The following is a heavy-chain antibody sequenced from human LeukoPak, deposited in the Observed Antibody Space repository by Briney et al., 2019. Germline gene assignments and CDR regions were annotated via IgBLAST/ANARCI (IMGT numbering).Heavy chain of an antibody. J-gene: IGHJ4*02. D-gene: IGHD1-26*01. Sequence: ASVKVSCEASGYIFTGYYMHWVRQAPGQGLEWMGWINPNSGGTNFAQKFQGRVTMTRDTSISTAYMDLSRLRSDDTAVYYCARSRIGSQFDFWGQGTLVIVSS. CDR1: GYIFTGYY. CDR2: INPNSGGT. V-gene: IGHV1-2*02. CDR3: ARSRIGSQFDF.